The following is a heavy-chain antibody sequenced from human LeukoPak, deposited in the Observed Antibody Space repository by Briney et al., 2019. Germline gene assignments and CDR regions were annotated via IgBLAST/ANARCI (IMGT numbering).Heavy chain of an antibody. CDR1: GGSISSSTYY. CDR3: ARHRYSSSWLYYFDY. V-gene: IGHV4-39*01. Sequence: SETLSLTCTVSGGSISSSTYYWGWIRQPPGKGLEWIGSISYSGSTYYNPSLRSRLTISVDTSKNQSSLKLSSVTAADTAVYYCARHRYSSSWLYYFDYWGQGTLVTVSS. CDR2: ISYSGST. J-gene: IGHJ4*02. D-gene: IGHD6-13*01.